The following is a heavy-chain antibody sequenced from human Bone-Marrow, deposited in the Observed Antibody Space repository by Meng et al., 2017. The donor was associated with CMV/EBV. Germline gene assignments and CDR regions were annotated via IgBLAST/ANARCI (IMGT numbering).Heavy chain of an antibody. J-gene: IGHJ4*02. V-gene: IGHV3-20*04. Sequence: GESLKISCAASGFTFDDYGMSWVRQAPGKGLDWVSGINWNGGSTGYADSVKGRFTISRDNAKNSLYLQMNILRAEDTALYYCAKVAGGNSVGGFDYWGQGTLVTVSS. CDR2: INWNGGST. D-gene: IGHD4-23*01. CDR3: AKVAGGNSVGGFDY. CDR1: GFTFDDYG.